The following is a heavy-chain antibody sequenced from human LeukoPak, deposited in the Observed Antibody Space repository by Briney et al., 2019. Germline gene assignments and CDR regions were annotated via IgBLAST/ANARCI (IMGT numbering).Heavy chain of an antibody. CDR3: ARAPPSEIVTTNRWKGAFDI. D-gene: IGHD2-15*01. CDR2: INPSIGST. V-gene: IGHV1-46*04. CDR1: GYTFTSYY. Sequence: ASVKVSCKASGYTFTSYYMHWVRQAPGQGLEWKGIINPSIGSTSYAQKWQGRVTMTRDKSTSTVYMELSSLRYEDTAVYHCARAPPSEIVTTNRWKGAFDIWGQGTMVTVSS. J-gene: IGHJ3*02.